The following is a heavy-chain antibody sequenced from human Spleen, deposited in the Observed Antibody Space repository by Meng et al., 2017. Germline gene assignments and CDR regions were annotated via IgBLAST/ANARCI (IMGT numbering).Heavy chain of an antibody. CDR1: GFTFSSYA. Sequence: GGSLRLSCAASGFTFSSYALHWVRQAPGKGLEWVAVISFDGSDKYYADSVKGRFTVSRDNSKNTLYLQMDSLRFEDTAVYYCARDAPRRMQWPASFDASDIWGQGTMVTVSS. CDR3: ARDAPRRMQWPASFDASDI. D-gene: IGHD6-19*01. V-gene: IGHV3-30*04. J-gene: IGHJ3*02. CDR2: ISFDGSDK.